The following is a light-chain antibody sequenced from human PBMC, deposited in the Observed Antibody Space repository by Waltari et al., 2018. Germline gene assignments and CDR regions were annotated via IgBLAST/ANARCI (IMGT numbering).Light chain of an antibody. V-gene: IGKV1-39*01. CDR3: QQSYTTPRT. CDR2: AAS. CDR1: QSIANY. J-gene: IGKJ1*01. Sequence: DIQMTQSPSSLSASVGDRVTITCRASQSIANYLNWYQQKPGKAPNLLIYAASSLQSGVPPRFSGSGSGTDFTITISSLQPEDFATYYCQQSYTTPRTFGQGTKVEIK.